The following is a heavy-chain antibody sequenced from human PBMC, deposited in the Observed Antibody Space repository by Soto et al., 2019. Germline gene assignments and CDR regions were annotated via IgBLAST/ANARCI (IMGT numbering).Heavy chain of an antibody. CDR1: GFTFPDYF. CDR2: ISTGGSTR. Sequence: PGGSLRLSCAASGFTFPDYFMTWIRQAPGKGLEWISYISTGGSTRYYADSVKGRFTISRDNAKNSLYLQMNSLRAEDTAVYYSARARYCSSTSCYTPDVFDIWGQGTMVTVSS. J-gene: IGHJ3*02. CDR3: ARARYCSSTSCYTPDVFDI. D-gene: IGHD2-2*02. V-gene: IGHV3-11*04.